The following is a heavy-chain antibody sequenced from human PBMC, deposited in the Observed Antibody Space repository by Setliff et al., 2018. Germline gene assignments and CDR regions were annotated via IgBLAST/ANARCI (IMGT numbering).Heavy chain of an antibody. CDR2: IWHDGSKE. CDR3: ARDISVTMVREGGMDV. D-gene: IGHD3-10*01. J-gene: IGHJ6*03. CDR1: GLTFRSYG. Sequence: GESLRLSCAASGLTFRSYGFHWVRQAPGKGLEWVAVIWHDGSKEYYSDSVKGRFTISRDNARNSLYLQMNNLRAEDTAVYYCARDISVTMVREGGMDVWGKGTTVTVSS. V-gene: IGHV3-33*08.